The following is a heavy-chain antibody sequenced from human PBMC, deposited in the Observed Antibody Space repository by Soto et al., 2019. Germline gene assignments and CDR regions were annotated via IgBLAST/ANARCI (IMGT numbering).Heavy chain of an antibody. CDR3: ARGRKGYYYGSGSYSGWFDP. CDR2: INHSGST. Sequence: SETLSLTCAVYGGSFSGYYWSWIRQPPGKGLEWIGEINHSGSTNYNPSLKSRVTISVDTSKNQFSLKLSSVTAADTAVYYCARGRKGYYYGSGSYSGWFDPWGQGTLVTVSS. V-gene: IGHV4-34*01. J-gene: IGHJ5*02. CDR1: GGSFSGYY. D-gene: IGHD3-10*01.